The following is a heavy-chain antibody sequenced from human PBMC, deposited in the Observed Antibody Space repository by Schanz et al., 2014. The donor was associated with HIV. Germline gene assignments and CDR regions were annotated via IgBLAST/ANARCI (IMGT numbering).Heavy chain of an antibody. CDR2: IWYDGSYK. J-gene: IGHJ3*02. Sequence: QVQLVESGGGVVQPGRSLRLSCAASGFTFSNFAMHWVRQAPGKGLEWAAVIWYDGSYKYYADSVKGRFTISRDNPKNTLYLQMNSLRPEDTAVYYCARDPQKSFDIWGQGTMVIVSS. CDR1: GFTFSNFA. CDR3: ARDPQKSFDI. V-gene: IGHV3-33*01.